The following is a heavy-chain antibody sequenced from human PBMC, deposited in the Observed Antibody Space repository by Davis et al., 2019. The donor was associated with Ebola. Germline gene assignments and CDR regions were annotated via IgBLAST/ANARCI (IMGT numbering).Heavy chain of an antibody. V-gene: IGHV3-21*01. CDR2: ISAGGADT. J-gene: IGHJ4*02. CDR1: GFSFTSYS. D-gene: IGHD3-3*01. Sequence: GESLKISCAASGFSFTSYSMNWVRQAPGKGLEWVSTISAGGADTHYADSVKGRFTISRDNAKNSLYLQMNSLRAEDTAVYYCARRGASGWSPFDYWGQGTLVTVSS. CDR3: ARRGASGWSPFDY.